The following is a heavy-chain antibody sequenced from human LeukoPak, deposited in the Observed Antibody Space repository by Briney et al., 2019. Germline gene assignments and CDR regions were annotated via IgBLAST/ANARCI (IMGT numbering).Heavy chain of an antibody. Sequence: PGGSLRLSCAASGFTFTSYTMNWVRQAPGKGLEWIASISPTGISVWYADSLKDRSTISSDGAKSSLYLQSNSLRAEDTAIYYCARDFMGESGYSGYWGQGTLVTVSS. J-gene: IGHJ4*02. CDR2: ISPTGISV. D-gene: IGHD5-12*01. CDR1: GFTFTSYT. V-gene: IGHV3-21*01. CDR3: ARDFMGESGYSGY.